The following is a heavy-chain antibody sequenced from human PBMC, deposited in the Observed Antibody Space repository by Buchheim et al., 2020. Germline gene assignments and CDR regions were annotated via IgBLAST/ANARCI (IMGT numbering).Heavy chain of an antibody. CDR2: IKHSGST. CDR1: GGSFSGYY. CDR3: ARGDIAARRQF. J-gene: IGHJ4*02. D-gene: IGHD6-6*01. V-gene: IGHV4-34*01. Sequence: QVQLQQWGAGLLKPSETLSLTCAVYGGSFSGYYWSWIRQPPGKGLEWIGEIKHSGSTSYNPSLKSRVPISGDTSKNQFSLKLSSVTAGDTAVYYCARGDIAARRQFWGQGTL.